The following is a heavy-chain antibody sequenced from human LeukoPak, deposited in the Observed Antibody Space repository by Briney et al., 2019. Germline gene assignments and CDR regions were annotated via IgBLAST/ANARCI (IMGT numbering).Heavy chain of an antibody. Sequence: AGGSLRLSCAASGFTVSSNYMSWVRQAPGRGLEWVANIKQDGSEKYYVDSVKGRFTISRDNAKNSLYLQMHSLRVEDTAVYYCARSFTPYQPLDLFDYWGQGTLVTVSP. V-gene: IGHV3-7*01. CDR3: ARSFTPYQPLDLFDY. D-gene: IGHD2-2*01. J-gene: IGHJ4*02. CDR1: GFTVSSNY. CDR2: IKQDGSEK.